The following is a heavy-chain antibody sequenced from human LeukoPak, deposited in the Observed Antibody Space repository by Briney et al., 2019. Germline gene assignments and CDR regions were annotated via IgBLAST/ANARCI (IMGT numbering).Heavy chain of an antibody. CDR3: ARLAYCSGGNCHQGAFDI. CDR2: IYPGDSDT. V-gene: IGHV5-51*01. Sequence: PGESLKISCKGSGYSFIDYWIGWVRQMPGKGLDWMGIIYPGDSDTRYSPSFQGQVTISADKSISTAYLRWSGLKASDTAMYYCARLAYCSGGNCHQGAFDICGQGTVLAGSS. J-gene: IGHJ3*02. CDR1: GYSFIDYW. D-gene: IGHD2-15*01.